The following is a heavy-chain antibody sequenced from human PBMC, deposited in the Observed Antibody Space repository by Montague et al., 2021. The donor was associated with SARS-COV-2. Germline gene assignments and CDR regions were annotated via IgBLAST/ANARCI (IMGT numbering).Heavy chain of an antibody. CDR2: ISHDATRD. J-gene: IGHJ4*02. Sequence: SLRPSCAASGLTFSDFAMHWVRQAPGKGLEWVAGISHDATRDHYADSVKGRVTIIRDNYNNMVYLQMNSLRTEDAAVYYCTTQFDTTGYYYWGQGTLVIVSS. D-gene: IGHD3-22*01. V-gene: IGHV3-30-3*01. CDR3: TTQFDTTGYYY. CDR1: GLTFSDFA.